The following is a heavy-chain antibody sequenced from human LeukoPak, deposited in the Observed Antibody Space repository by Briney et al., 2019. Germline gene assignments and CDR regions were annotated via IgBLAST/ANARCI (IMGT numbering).Heavy chain of an antibody. Sequence: SETLSLTCTVSGGSISSGDYSWSWIRQPPGKGLEWIGYIYYSGSTYYNPSLKSRVTISVDTSKNQFSPKLSSVTAADTAVYYCARIVHCSSTSCSPGEYNWFDPWGQGTLVTVSS. V-gene: IGHV4-30-4*01. D-gene: IGHD2-2*01. J-gene: IGHJ5*02. CDR2: IYYSGST. CDR1: GGSISSGDYS. CDR3: ARIVHCSSTSCSPGEYNWFDP.